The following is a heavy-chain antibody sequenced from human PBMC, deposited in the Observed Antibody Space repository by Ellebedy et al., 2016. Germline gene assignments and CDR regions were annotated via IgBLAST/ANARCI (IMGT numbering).Heavy chain of an antibody. D-gene: IGHD4-17*01. CDR2: ISGDGDTT. V-gene: IGHV3-23*01. CDR1: GFTFRNFF. J-gene: IGHJ4*02. Sequence: GESLKISXATSGFTFRNFFMSWVRQVPGGGLEWLSTISGDGDTTFSADSVKGRFTISRDNSRNTLYLQMNSLRAEDTAVYYCYYGHYSGSWGQGTLVTVSS. CDR3: YYGHYSGS.